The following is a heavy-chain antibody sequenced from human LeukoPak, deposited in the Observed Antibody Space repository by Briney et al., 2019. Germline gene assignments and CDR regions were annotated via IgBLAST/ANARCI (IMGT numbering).Heavy chain of an antibody. CDR1: GGSISSSSYY. D-gene: IGHD2-2*01. Sequence: PSETLSLTCTVSGGSISSSSYYWGWIRQPPGKGLEWIGSIYYSGSTYYNPSLKSRVTISVDTSKNQFSLKLSSVTAADTAVYYCATVDSIVVVPAYDYWGQGTLVTVSS. CDR3: ATVDSIVVVPAYDY. V-gene: IGHV4-39*01. CDR2: IYYSGST. J-gene: IGHJ4*02.